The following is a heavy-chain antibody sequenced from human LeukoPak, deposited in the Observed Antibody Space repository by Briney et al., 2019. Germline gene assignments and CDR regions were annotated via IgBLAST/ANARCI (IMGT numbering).Heavy chain of an antibody. CDR2: IYYRGTT. CDR3: ARLYYYDRTRFDP. V-gene: IGHV4-39*01. J-gene: IGHJ5*02. Sequence: TSETLSLTCTVSGDSISSSTYYWGWIRQPPGEGLEWIGNIYYRGTTHYNPSLKSRVTISVDTSKNQFSLKLSSVTAADTAVYYCARLYYYDRTRFDPWGQGTLVTVSS. D-gene: IGHD3-22*01. CDR1: GDSISSSTYY.